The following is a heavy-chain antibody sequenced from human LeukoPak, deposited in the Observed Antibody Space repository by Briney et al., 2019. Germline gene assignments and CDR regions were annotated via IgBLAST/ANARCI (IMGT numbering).Heavy chain of an antibody. CDR3: AREGSTTRVFDY. Sequence: QTGRSLRLSCAASGFTVSNNYMSWVRQAPGKGLEWVAVISYDGSNKYYADSVKGRFTISRDNSKNTLYLQMNSLRAEDTAVYYCAREGSTTRVFDYWGQGTLVTVSS. V-gene: IGHV3-30-3*01. CDR1: GFTVSNNY. D-gene: IGHD2/OR15-2a*01. J-gene: IGHJ4*02. CDR2: ISYDGSNK.